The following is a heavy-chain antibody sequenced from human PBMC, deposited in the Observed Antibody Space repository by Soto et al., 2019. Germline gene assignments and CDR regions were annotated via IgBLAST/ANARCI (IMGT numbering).Heavy chain of an antibody. J-gene: IGHJ4*02. CDR3: AKGGHIDF. V-gene: IGHV3-7*03. CDR1: GFTFSTYW. D-gene: IGHD3-16*01. Sequence: EVQLLESGGGLVQPGGSLRLSSAASGFTFSTYWMSWVRQVPGTGLEWVANIKADGSETYYVDSVRGRFTISRDNAKTSLFLQLNSLRAEDTAVYYCAKGGHIDFCGQGTLVTVSS. CDR2: IKADGSET.